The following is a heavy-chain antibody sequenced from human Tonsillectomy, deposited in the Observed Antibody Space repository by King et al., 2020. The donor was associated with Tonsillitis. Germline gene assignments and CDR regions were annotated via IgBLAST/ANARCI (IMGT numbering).Heavy chain of an antibody. CDR1: GFTFSSYG. J-gene: IGHJ4*02. CDR2: IRYDGSNK. Sequence: VQLVESGGGVVQPGGSLRLSCAASGFTFSSYGIHWVRQAPGKGLEWVAFIRYDGSNKYYADSVKGRFTISRDNSKNTVNLQMNSLRAEDTAVYYCAKPIKYCSGGSCSFDYWGQGALVTVSS. D-gene: IGHD2-15*01. V-gene: IGHV3-30*02. CDR3: AKPIKYCSGGSCSFDY.